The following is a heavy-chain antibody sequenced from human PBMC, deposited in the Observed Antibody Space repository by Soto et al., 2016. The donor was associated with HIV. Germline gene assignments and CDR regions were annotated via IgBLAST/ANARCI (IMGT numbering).Heavy chain of an antibody. CDR2: ISYDGSNK. Sequence: QVQLVESGGGVVQPGRSLRLSCAASGFTFSSYAMHWVRQAPGKGLEWVAVISYDGSNKYYADSVKGRFTISRDNSKNTLYLQMNSLRAEDTAVYYCARGRRAAISGMDVWGQGTTVTVSS. CDR3: ARGRRAAISGMDV. CDR1: GFTFSSYA. D-gene: IGHD2-2*02. J-gene: IGHJ6*02. V-gene: IGHV3-30*04.